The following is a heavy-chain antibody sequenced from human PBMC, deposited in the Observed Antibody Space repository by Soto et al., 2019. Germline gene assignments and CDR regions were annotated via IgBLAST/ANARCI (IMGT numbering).Heavy chain of an antibody. D-gene: IGHD6-25*01. CDR1: GFTFTNAW. J-gene: IGHJ4*02. V-gene: IGHV3-15*07. CDR2: IKSKTHGGTT. Sequence: VQLVESGGGLVKPGGSLRLSCAASGFTFTNAWMNWVRQAPGKGLEWVGHIKSKTHGGTTDYAAPVKGRVTISRDDSKNTLYLQMHSLKTDDTAVYYCTTDLAATFWGQGTLVTVSS. CDR3: TTDLAATF.